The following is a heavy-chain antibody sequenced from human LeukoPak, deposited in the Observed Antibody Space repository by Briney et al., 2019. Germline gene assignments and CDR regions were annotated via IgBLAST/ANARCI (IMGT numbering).Heavy chain of an antibody. CDR3: ARRVRDGYSLHLDAFDI. J-gene: IGHJ3*02. D-gene: IGHD5-24*01. Sequence: PSETLSLTCVVSGDSISSSTWWSWVRQPSGKGLEWIGEIYHSGSANYSPSLKSRVTISVDKSKNQFSLRLRSVTAADTAVYYCARRVRDGYSLHLDAFDIWGQGTMVSVSS. V-gene: IGHV4/OR15-8*01. CDR2: IYHSGSA. CDR1: GDSISSSTW.